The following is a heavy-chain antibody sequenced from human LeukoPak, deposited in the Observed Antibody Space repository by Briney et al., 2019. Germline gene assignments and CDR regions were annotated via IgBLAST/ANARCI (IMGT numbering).Heavy chain of an antibody. CDR2: IRGDESRK. CDR1: GFSFSSYW. Sequence: GGSLRLSCAASGFSFSSYWMTWLRQAPGKGLEWVANIRGDESRKYYLDSVTGRFTISRDNAKNSLYLQTNSLRAEDTAVYYCARDANYHVSSDYYDAFDIWGQGTMVTVSS. CDR3: ARDANYHVSSDYYDAFDI. J-gene: IGHJ3*02. D-gene: IGHD3-22*01. V-gene: IGHV3-7*01.